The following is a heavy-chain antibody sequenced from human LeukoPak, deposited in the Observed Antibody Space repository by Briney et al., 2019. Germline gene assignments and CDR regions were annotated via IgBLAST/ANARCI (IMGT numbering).Heavy chain of an antibody. CDR1: GYTFTGYY. CDR3: ARTQTTVTIFSGLDY. CDR2: FNPNSGGT. Sequence: GASVKVSFKASGYTFTGYYMHWVRQAPGQGLEWMGWFNPNSGGTNFEQKLQGRVTMTRDTSISTAYMELSRLRSDDTAVYYRARTQTTVTIFSGLDYWGQGTLVTVSS. V-gene: IGHV1-2*02. D-gene: IGHD4-17*01. J-gene: IGHJ4*02.